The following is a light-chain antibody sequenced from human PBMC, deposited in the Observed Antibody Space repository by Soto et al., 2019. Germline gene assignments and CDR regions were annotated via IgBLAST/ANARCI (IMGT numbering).Light chain of an antibody. CDR1: NSNIGAGYD. J-gene: IGLJ3*02. Sequence: QSVLTQPPSVSGAPGQRVSISCTGGNSNIGAGYDVHWYQQLPGTAPKLLIYGNINRPSGVPDRFSGSKSGASAFLVITGLQAEDEADYYCQSYDSSLSGSKVFGGGTKLTVL. CDR2: GNI. CDR3: QSYDSSLSGSKV. V-gene: IGLV1-40*01.